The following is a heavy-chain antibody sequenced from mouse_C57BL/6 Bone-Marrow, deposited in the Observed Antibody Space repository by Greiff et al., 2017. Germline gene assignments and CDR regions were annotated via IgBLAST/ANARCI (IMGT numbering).Heavy chain of an antibody. CDR3: VISGSWFCY. V-gene: IGHV7-4*01. CDR2: IRNKANGYTT. CDR1: GFTFTDYY. Sequence: EVKLVESGGGLVQPGASLRLSCAASGFTFTDYYMSWVRQPPGKAPEWLALIRNKANGYTTEYTASVKGRFTISRANAQNILDRQMNTLRAEDSDTYYGVISGSWFCYWGQGTLVTVSA. J-gene: IGHJ3*01.